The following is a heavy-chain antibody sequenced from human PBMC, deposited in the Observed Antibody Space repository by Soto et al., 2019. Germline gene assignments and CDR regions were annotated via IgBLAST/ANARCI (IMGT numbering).Heavy chain of an antibody. CDR2: INPNSSGT. CDR1: GYTLSVDY. J-gene: IGHJ6*02. V-gene: IGHV1-2*04. CDR3: ARGSIGARQGYYYYGMDV. Sequence: ASLNVAWKTSGYTLSVDYMRWVRQAPGQGLEWMGWINPNSSGTNYAQKFQGWVTMTRDTSISTAYMELSRLRSDDTAVYYCARGSIGARQGYYYYGMDVRGQGTTVTVSS. D-gene: IGHD6-6*01.